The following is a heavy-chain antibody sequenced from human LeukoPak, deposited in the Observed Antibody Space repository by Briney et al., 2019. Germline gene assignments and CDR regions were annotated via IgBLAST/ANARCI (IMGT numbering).Heavy chain of an antibody. V-gene: IGHV4-59*01. CDR1: GGSISNYY. J-gene: IGHJ3*02. CDR2: IYYSGNT. Sequence: SETLSLTCTVSGGSISNYYWSWIRQPPGKGLEWIGYIYYSGNTNYNPSLKSRVTISVDTSKNQSSLKLSSVTAADTAVYYCARVPGVGYCSSTSCYAIDAFDIWGQGTMVTVSS. CDR3: ARVPGVGYCSSTSCYAIDAFDI. D-gene: IGHD2-2*01.